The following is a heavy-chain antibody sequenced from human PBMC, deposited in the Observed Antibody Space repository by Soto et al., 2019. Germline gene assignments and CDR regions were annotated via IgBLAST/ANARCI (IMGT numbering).Heavy chain of an antibody. CDR1: GFTFSSYA. CDR2: ISSNGGST. V-gene: IGHV3-64*02. Sequence: PGGSLRLSCAASGFTFSSYAMYWVRQAPGKGLEYVSAISSNGGSTYYTDSVRDRFTISRDTSKNTVYLQMDNLRAEDTALYFCARRALPYAVVDYWGQGTLVTVSS. D-gene: IGHD4-17*01. J-gene: IGHJ4*02. CDR3: ARRALPYAVVDY.